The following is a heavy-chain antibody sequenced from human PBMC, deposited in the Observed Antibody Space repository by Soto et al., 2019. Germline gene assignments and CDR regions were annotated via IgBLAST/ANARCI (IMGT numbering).Heavy chain of an antibody. D-gene: IGHD2-15*01. V-gene: IGHV4-34*01. CDR3: ARGGIVVVAATRSRFDP. J-gene: IGHJ5*02. Sequence: SETLSLTCAVYGGSFSGYYWSWIRQPPGKGLEWIGEINHSGSTNYNPSLKGRVTISVDTSKNQFSLKLSSVTAADTAVYYCARGGIVVVAATRSRFDPWGQGTLVTVSS. CDR1: GGSFSGYY. CDR2: INHSGST.